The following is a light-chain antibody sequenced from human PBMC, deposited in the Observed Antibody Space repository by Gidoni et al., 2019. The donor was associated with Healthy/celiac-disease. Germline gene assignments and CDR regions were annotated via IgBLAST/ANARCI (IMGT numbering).Light chain of an antibody. Sequence: DIVMTQSPDSLAVSLVERANINCKSSQSVLYSSNNKNYLAWYQQKPVQPPKLLIYWASTRESGVPDRFSGSGSGTDFTLTISSLQAEDVAVYYCQQYYSTPSFGQGTKLEIK. CDR3: QQYYSTPS. V-gene: IGKV4-1*01. J-gene: IGKJ2*01. CDR1: QSVLYSSNNKNY. CDR2: WAS.